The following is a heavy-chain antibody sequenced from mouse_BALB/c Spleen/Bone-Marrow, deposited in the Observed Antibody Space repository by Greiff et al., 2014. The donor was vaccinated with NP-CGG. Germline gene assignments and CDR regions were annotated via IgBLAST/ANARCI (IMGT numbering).Heavy chain of an antibody. J-gene: IGHJ4*01. CDR3: ARWDTTAMDC. D-gene: IGHD1-1*01. CDR1: GYTFSSYW. V-gene: IGHV1-9*01. Sequence: QVQLQQSGAELMKPGASVKISCKAPGYTFSSYWIEWVKQRPGHGLEWIGEILPGRGSTNYNEKFKGKATFTSDTSSNTAYMQLSSLTSEDSAVYYCARWDTTAMDCWGQGTSVTVSS. CDR2: ILPGRGST.